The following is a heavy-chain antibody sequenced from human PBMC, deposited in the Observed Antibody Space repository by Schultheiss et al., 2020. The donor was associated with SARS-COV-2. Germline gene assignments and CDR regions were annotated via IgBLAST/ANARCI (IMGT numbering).Heavy chain of an antibody. D-gene: IGHD3-22*01. CDR3: ARDYYDSSGAGGMDV. J-gene: IGHJ6*02. CDR2: IIPIFGTA. Sequence: KISCSASGTTFSSYAISWVRQAPGQGLEWMGGIIPIFGTANYAQKFQGRVTITADESTSTAYMELSSLRSEDTAVYYCARDYYDSSGAGGMDVWGQGTTVTVSS. V-gene: IGHV1-69*01. CDR1: GTTFSSYA.